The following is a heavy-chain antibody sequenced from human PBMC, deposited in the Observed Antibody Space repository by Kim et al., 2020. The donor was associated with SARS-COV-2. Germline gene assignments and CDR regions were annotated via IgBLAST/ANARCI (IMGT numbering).Heavy chain of an antibody. Sequence: YADSVKGRFTISRDNAKNSLYLQMNSLRAEDTAVYYCARDKWFGDYYFDYWGQGTLVTVSS. D-gene: IGHD3-10*01. V-gene: IGHV3-11*04. CDR3: ARDKWFGDYYFDY. J-gene: IGHJ4*02.